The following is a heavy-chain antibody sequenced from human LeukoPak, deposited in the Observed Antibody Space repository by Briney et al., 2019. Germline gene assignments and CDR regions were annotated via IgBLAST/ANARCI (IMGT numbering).Heavy chain of an antibody. CDR1: GFTFSSYG. V-gene: IGHV3-30*18. CDR3: AKGGSSGWYGSVCYFDY. J-gene: IGHJ4*02. D-gene: IGHD6-19*01. Sequence: PGGSLRLFCAAPGFTFSSYGMHWVRQAPGKGLEWVAVTSYDGSNKYYADSVKGRFTISRDNSKNTLYLQMNSLRAEDTAVYYCAKGGSSGWYGSVCYFDYWGQGSLVTVSS. CDR2: TSYDGSNK.